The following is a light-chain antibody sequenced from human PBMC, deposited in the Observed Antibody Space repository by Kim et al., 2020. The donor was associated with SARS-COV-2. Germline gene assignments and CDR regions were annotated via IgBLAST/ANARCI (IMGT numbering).Light chain of an antibody. V-gene: IGKV1-5*03. CDR3: QQYDSYPWT. CDR2: KAS. Sequence: ASLGDTNTITCRAKQRISSWLAWYQQQPGKVPKLLIYKASNLPNGGPSRFRGSGSGTEFTLTISSLQADDFAIYYCQQYDSYPWTFGQGTKVDIK. CDR1: QRISSW. J-gene: IGKJ1*01.